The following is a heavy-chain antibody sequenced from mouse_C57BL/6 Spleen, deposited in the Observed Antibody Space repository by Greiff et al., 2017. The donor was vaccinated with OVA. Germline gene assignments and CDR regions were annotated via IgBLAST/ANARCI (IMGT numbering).Heavy chain of an antibody. CDR1: GYTFTDYN. CDR3: AKRDYGSFFAY. D-gene: IGHD1-1*01. CDR2: INPNNGGT. V-gene: IGHV1-18*01. J-gene: IGHJ3*01. Sequence: EVQVVESGPELVKPGASVKIPCKASGYTFTDYNMDWVKQSHGKSLEWIGDINPNNGGTIYNQKFKGKATLTVDKSSSTAYMELRSLTSEDTAVYYCAKRDYGSFFAYWGQGTLVTVSA.